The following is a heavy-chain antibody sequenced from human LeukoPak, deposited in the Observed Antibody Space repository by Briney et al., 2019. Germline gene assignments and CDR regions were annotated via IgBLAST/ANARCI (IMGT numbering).Heavy chain of an antibody. CDR3: ARDGRITIFGVKFDP. J-gene: IGHJ5*02. CDR2: IRYDGSDE. Sequence: GGSLRLSCAASGFTFSNYGMHWVRQAPGKGLEWVAFIRYDGSDEYYADSVKGRLTISRDNAKNSLYLQMNSLRAEDTAVYYCARDGRITIFGVKFDPWGQGTLVTVSS. V-gene: IGHV3-30*02. D-gene: IGHD3-3*01. CDR1: GFTFSNYG.